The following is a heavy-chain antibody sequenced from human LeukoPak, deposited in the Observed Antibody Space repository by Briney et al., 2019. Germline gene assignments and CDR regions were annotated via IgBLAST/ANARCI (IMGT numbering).Heavy chain of an antibody. J-gene: IGHJ6*02. CDR1: GYTFTGYY. Sequence: ASVKVSCKASGYTFTGYYLHWVRQAPGQGLEWMGWIHPNSGGTNYAQSFQGRVTMTRDTSISTAYMELSSLGSDDTAVYYCARDAYDFWSGYYFPNYYYYGMDVWGQGTTVTVSS. V-gene: IGHV1-2*02. CDR3: ARDAYDFWSGYYFPNYYYYGMDV. CDR2: IHPNSGGT. D-gene: IGHD3-3*01.